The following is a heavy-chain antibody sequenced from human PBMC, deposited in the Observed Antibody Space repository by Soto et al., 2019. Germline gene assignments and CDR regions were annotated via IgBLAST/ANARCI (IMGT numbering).Heavy chain of an antibody. CDR2: ISSSSGTI. CDR1: GFTFSDYY. V-gene: IGHV3-11*01. D-gene: IGHD6-13*01. CDR3: ERGKYRSKTEFDY. Sequence: GGSLRLSCAASGFTFSDYYMTWIRQAPGSGLEWVSYISSSSGTISYANSVKGRFTISRDNAQNSLYLQMTSLRAEDKAVYYCERGKYRSKTEFDYWCPGTLLTVSS. J-gene: IGHJ4*02.